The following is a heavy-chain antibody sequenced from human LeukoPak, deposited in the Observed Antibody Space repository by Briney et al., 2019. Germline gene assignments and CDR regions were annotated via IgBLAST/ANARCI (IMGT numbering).Heavy chain of an antibody. D-gene: IGHD3-3*01. CDR1: GGSISSSSYY. J-gene: IGHJ5*02. V-gene: IGHV4-39*07. CDR3: ARWDKRITIFGVAQNWFDP. CDR2: IYYSGST. Sequence: SSETLSLTCTVSGGSISSSSYYWGWIRQPPGKGLEWIGSIYYSGSTYYNPSLKSRVTISVDTSKNQFSLKLSSVTAADTAVYYCARWDKRITIFGVAQNWFDPWGQGTLVTVSS.